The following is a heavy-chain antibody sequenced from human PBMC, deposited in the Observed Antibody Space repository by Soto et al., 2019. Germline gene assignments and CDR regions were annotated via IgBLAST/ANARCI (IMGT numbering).Heavy chain of an antibody. J-gene: IGHJ6*01. D-gene: IGHD4-4*01. V-gene: IGHV4-59*01. CDR2: IYLSGIT. Sequence: SATLSLTCTVYGGSIRSYCWSWIRQSPGKGPECIGYIYLSGITNYNPSLTRRVTISVDTSKNPFSLKLTPVTAADTPTYYGASSVHLQFYGLEVRGQVPTVIFST. CDR1: GGSIRSYC. CDR3: ASSVHLQFYGLEV.